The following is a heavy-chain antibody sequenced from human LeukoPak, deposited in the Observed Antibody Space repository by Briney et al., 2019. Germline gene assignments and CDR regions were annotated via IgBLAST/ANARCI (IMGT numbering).Heavy chain of an antibody. J-gene: IGHJ4*02. CDR2: IYTSGST. D-gene: IGHD3-10*01. CDR1: GGSISSYY. Sequence: SETLSLTCTVSGGSISSYYWSWIRQPAGKGLEWIGRIYTSGSTNYNPSLKSRVTMSVDTSKNQFSLKLSSVTAADTAVYYCARDQYYYGSGSYAPVYYFDYWGQGTLVTVSS. V-gene: IGHV4-4*07. CDR3: ARDQYYYGSGSYAPVYYFDY.